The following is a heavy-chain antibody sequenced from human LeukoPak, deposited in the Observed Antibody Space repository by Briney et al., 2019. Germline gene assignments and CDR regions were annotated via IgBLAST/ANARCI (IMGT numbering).Heavy chain of an antibody. CDR3: ARDLLEWYFDY. CDR2: NYSGGST. J-gene: IGHJ4*02. V-gene: IGHV3-66*01. Sequence: PGESLRLSCAASGLTVSSTYMSWVRQTPGKGLEWVSVNYSGGSTYYADSVKGRFTISRDNSKNTLYLQMNSLRAEDTAVYYCARDLLEWYFDYWGQGTLVTVSS. D-gene: IGHD3-3*01. CDR1: GLTVSSTY.